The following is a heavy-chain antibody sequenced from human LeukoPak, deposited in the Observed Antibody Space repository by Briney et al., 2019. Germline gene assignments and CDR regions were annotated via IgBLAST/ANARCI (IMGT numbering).Heavy chain of an antibody. CDR3: AKDTLLQYPTGDY. CDR2: INENGGRT. Sequence: PGGSLRLSCAASGFTFSSYAMSWVRQAPGKGLEWVSFINENGGRTYYADSVKGRFTISRDNSKNTLYLQMNSLRAEDTAVYYCAKDTLLQYPTGDYWGQGTLVTVSS. J-gene: IGHJ4*02. V-gene: IGHV3-23*01. D-gene: IGHD4-11*01. CDR1: GFTFSSYA.